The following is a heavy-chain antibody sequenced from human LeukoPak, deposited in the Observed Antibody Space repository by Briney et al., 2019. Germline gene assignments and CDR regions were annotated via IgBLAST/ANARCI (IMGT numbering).Heavy chain of an antibody. V-gene: IGHV3-48*01. CDR2: ISSSSSTI. Sequence: PGGSLRLSCAASGFTISSYSMNWVRQAPGKGVEWVSYISSSSSTIYYADSVKGRFTISRDNAKNSLYLQMNSLRAEDTAVYYCARAPGYYGSGSYYNGFDYWGQGTLVTVSS. CDR3: ARAPGYYGSGSYYNGFDY. D-gene: IGHD3-10*01. J-gene: IGHJ4*02. CDR1: GFTISSYS.